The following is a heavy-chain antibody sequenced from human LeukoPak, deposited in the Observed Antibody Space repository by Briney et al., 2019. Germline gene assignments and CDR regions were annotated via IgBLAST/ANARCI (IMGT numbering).Heavy chain of an antibody. V-gene: IGHV3-21*01. J-gene: IGHJ4*02. D-gene: IGHD5-18*01. CDR3: ASPGSVGDTGMPDY. Sequence: GGSLRLSCAASGFTFSSYSMNWVRQAPGKGLEWVSFISTSSIYIYYADSVKGRFTISRDNAKKSLYLHMNSLRAEDTAVYYCASPGSVGDTGMPDYWGQGTLVTVSS. CDR1: GFTFSSYS. CDR2: ISTSSIYI.